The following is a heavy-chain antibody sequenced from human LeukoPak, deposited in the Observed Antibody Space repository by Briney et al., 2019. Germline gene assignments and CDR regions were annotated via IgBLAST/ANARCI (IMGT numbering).Heavy chain of an antibody. J-gene: IGHJ4*01. Sequence: SETLSLTCTVSGGSISSSSYYWGWIRQPPGKGLEWIGSIYYSGSTYYNPSLKSRVTISVDTSKNQFSLKLSSVTAADTAVYYCARRGDERTFDYWGQGTLATVSS. D-gene: IGHD3-10*01. V-gene: IGHV4-39*01. CDR2: IYYSGST. CDR1: GGSISSSSYY. CDR3: ARRGDERTFDY.